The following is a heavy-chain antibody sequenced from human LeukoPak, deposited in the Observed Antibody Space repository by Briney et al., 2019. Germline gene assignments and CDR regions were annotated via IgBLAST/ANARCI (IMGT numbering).Heavy chain of an antibody. CDR1: GFTFSSYS. CDR3: ARESQQFVPGFCDY. CDR2: ISSSSSTI. J-gene: IGHJ4*02. V-gene: IGHV3-48*01. D-gene: IGHD6-6*01. Sequence: GGSLRLSCAASGFTFSSYSMNWVRQAPGKGLEWVSYISSSSSTIYYADSVKGRFTISRDNAKNSLYLQMNSLRAEDTAVYYCARESQQFVPGFCDYWDQGTLVTVSS.